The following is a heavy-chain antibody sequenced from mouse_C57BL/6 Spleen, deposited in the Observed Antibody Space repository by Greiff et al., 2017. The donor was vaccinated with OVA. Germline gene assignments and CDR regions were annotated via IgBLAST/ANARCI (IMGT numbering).Heavy chain of an antibody. CDR3: AREKNGNDGGYYAMDY. CDR2: INPSSGYT. Sequence: QVQLKQSGAELAKPGASVKLSCKASGYTFTSYWMHWVKQRPGQGLEWIGYINPSSGYTKYNQKFKDKATLTADKSSSTAYMQLSSLTYEDSAVYYCAREKNGNDGGYYAMDYWGQGTSVTVSS. V-gene: IGHV1-7*01. D-gene: IGHD2-1*01. CDR1: GYTFTSYW. J-gene: IGHJ4*01.